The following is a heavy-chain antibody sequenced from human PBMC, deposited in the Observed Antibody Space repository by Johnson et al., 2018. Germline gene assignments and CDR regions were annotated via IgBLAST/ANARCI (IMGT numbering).Heavy chain of an antibody. CDR1: GFTFNGYF. CDR2: ISSSGSDT. D-gene: IGHD3-16*01. CDR3: ARETRRTLSI. Sequence: QVQLVESGGGLVKPGGSLRLSCAASGFTFNGYFMTWIRQAPGKGLEWVSYISSSGSDTYYSDSVKGRFTISRDNAQNSLYLQMNSLRAEDTAVYYCARETRRTLSIWGPGTMVTVSS. J-gene: IGHJ3*02. V-gene: IGHV3-11*01.